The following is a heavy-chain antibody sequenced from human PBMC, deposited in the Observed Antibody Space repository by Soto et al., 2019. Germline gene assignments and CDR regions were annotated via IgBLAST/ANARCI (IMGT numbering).Heavy chain of an antibody. CDR1: GGSISSGGYY. Sequence: ASETLSLTCTVSGGSISSGGYYWSWIRQHPGKGLEWIGYIYYSGSTYYNPSLKSRVTISVDTSKNQFSLKLSSVTAADTAVYYCARDPRNYVFASWGQGTLVTVSS. D-gene: IGHD4-4*01. CDR2: IYYSGST. V-gene: IGHV4-31*03. J-gene: IGHJ5*02. CDR3: ARDPRNYVFAS.